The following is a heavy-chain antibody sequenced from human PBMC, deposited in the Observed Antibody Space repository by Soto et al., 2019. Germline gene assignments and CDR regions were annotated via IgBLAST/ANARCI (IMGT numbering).Heavy chain of an antibody. CDR3: ARSSPVRGQWDDTEDPFDY. CDR2: IYPGDSDT. CDR1: GYSFTSYW. Sequence: PGESLKISCKGSGYSFTSYWIGWVRQMPGKGLEWMGIIYPGDSDTRYSPSFQGQVTISADKSISTAYLQWSSLKASDTAMYYCARSSPVRGQWDDTEDPFDYWGQGTLVTVSS. J-gene: IGHJ4*02. V-gene: IGHV5-51*01. D-gene: IGHD1-26*01.